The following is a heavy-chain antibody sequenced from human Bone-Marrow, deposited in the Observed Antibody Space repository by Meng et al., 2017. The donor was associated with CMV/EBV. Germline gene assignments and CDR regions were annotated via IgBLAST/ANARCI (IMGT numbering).Heavy chain of an antibody. CDR2: INHSGST. V-gene: IGHV4-34*01. J-gene: IGHJ4*02. D-gene: IGHD5-18*01. CDR3: ARGKGRIQLWLRGYYFDY. CDR1: GGSFSGYY. Sequence: SEPLSLTCAVCGGSFSGYYWSWIRQPPGKGLEWIGEINHSGSTNYNPSLKSRVTISVDTSKNQFSLKLSSVTAADTAVYYCARGKGRIQLWLRGYYFDYWGQGTLVTVSS.